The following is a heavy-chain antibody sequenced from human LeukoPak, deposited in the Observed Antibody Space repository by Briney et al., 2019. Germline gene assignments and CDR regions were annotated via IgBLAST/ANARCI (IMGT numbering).Heavy chain of an antibody. J-gene: IGHJ4*02. CDR2: IKEDGSEK. V-gene: IGHV3-7*04. CDR1: GFTFSSYG. CDR3: ARARLAVSGNYFEN. D-gene: IGHD6-19*01. Sequence: GGSLRLSCAASGFTFSSYGMSWVRQAPGKGLEWGANIKEDGSEKYYVDSVKGRFTISRDNAKNSLYLQMNRLRVEDTAVYHCARARLAVSGNYFENWGQGTLVTVSS.